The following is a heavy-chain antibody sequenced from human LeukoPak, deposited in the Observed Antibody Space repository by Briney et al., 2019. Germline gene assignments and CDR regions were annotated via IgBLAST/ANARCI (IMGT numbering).Heavy chain of an antibody. J-gene: IGHJ4*02. V-gene: IGHV3-23*01. CDR2: IIGGAGST. CDR3: ATAGGQLIHGFGYFEY. CDR1: GFSFSSHG. D-gene: IGHD1-1*01. Sequence: GGSLRLSCAASGFSFSSHGMSWVRQAPGKGLEWVSGIIGGAGSTYYADSVKGRFTISGDNSKNTLYLQMSSLRAEDTAVYYCATAGGQLIHGFGYFEYWGQGTLVTVSS.